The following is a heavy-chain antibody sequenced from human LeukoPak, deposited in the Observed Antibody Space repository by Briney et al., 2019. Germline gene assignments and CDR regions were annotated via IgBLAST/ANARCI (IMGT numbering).Heavy chain of an antibody. V-gene: IGHV4-59*11. J-gene: IGHJ3*02. CDR2: IYYSGST. CDR3: ARGDHYDSSGYPVVGFDI. CDR1: GGSISSHY. Sequence: SETLSLTCTVSGGSISSHYWSWIRQPPGKGLEWIGYIYYSGSTNYNPSLKSRVTISVDTSKSQFSLKLSSVTAADTAVYYCARGDHYDSSGYPVVGFDIWGQGTMVTVSS. D-gene: IGHD3-22*01.